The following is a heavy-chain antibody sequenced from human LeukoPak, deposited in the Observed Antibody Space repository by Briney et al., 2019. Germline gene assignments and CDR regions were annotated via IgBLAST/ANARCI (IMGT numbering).Heavy chain of an antibody. V-gene: IGHV4-4*07. J-gene: IGHJ5*02. D-gene: IGHD3-10*01. CDR2: IYGSGST. CDR1: GGSIRSF. Sequence: SETLSLTCTVSGGSIRSFWSWIRQPAGKGLEWIGRIYGSGSTDYNPSLKSRVTMSIDTSKNQFSLNLISVTAADTAVYYCARDSGTTGEVKFDPWGQGTLVTVSS. CDR3: ARDSGTTGEVKFDP.